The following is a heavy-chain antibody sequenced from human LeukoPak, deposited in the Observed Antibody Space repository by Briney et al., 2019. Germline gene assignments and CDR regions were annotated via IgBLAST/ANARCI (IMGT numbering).Heavy chain of an antibody. J-gene: IGHJ6*02. CDR1: GGSISSGDYY. CDR2: IYYSGST. V-gene: IGHV4-30-4*01. CDR3: ARYQGYCSSTSCYTEADYYYGMDV. Sequence: SETLSLTCTVSGGSISSGDYYWSWIRQPPGKGLEWIGYIYYSGSTYYNPSLKSRVTISVDTSKNQFSLKLSSVTAADTAVYYCARYQGYCSSTSCYTEADYYYGMDVWGQGTTVTVSS. D-gene: IGHD2-2*02.